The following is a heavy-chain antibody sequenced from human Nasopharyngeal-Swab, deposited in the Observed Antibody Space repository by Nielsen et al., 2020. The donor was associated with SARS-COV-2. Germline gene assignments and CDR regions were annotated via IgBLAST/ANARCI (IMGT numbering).Heavy chain of an antibody. J-gene: IGHJ6*02. CDR1: GFTFSSYG. Sequence: GESLKISCAASGFTFSSYGMHWVRQAPGKGLEWVVVISYDGSNKYYADSVKGRFTISRDNSKNTLYLQMNSLRAEDTAVYYCAKEAGYYDILTGYYLSLGYGMDVWGQGTTVTASS. CDR3: AKEAGYYDILTGYYLSLGYGMDV. D-gene: IGHD3-9*01. CDR2: ISYDGSNK. V-gene: IGHV3-30*18.